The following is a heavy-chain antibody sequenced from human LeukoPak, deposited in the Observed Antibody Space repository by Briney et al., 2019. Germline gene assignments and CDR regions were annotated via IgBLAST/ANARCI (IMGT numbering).Heavy chain of an antibody. CDR3: ARGPYSSSWYVWFDP. Sequence: ASVKVSCKAPGYTFTDYSMHWVRQAPGQGLEWMGWMNPNSGNTGYAQKFQGRVTMTRNTSISTAYMELGSLRSEDTAVYYCARGPYSSSWYVWFDPWGQGALVTVSS. CDR1: GYTFTDYS. V-gene: IGHV1-8*02. CDR2: MNPNSGNT. D-gene: IGHD6-13*01. J-gene: IGHJ5*02.